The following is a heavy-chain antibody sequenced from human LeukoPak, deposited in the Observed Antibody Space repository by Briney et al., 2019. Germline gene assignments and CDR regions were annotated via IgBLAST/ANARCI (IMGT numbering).Heavy chain of an antibody. CDR1: GYTFTSYD. V-gene: IGHV1-8*01. Sequence: ASVKVSCKASGYTFTSYDINWVRQATGQGLEWMGWMNPNSGNTGYAQKFQGRVTMTRNTSISTAYMELSSLRSEDTAVYYCARARGEYGSGSSDYWGQGTLVTVSS. CDR3: ARARGEYGSGSSDY. CDR2: MNPNSGNT. D-gene: IGHD3-10*01. J-gene: IGHJ4*02.